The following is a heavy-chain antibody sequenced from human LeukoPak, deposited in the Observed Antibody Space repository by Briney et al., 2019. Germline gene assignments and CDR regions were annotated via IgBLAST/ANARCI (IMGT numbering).Heavy chain of an antibody. V-gene: IGHV1-2*02. CDR3: ARDVAALRLVDY. CDR1: GYTFTAYY. D-gene: IGHD6-13*01. Sequence: ASVKVSCKASGYTFTAYYMHWARQAPGQGLEWMGWINPNSGGTNYAQNFQDRVTMTRDTSISTAYMELSRLTSDDTAIYYCARDVAALRLVDYWGQGTLVTVSS. CDR2: INPNSGGT. J-gene: IGHJ4*02.